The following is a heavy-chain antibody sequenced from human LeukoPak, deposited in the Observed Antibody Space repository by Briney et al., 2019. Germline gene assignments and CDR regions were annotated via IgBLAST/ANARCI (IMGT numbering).Heavy chain of an antibody. Sequence: GGSLRLSCSASGFIFSSYAMHWVRQAPGKGLEYVSAISSDGGSTYYADSVKGRFTISGDNSKNTLYLQMSSLRAEDTAVYYCVKLPIRIAVAEFSSLFEYWGQGTLVTVSS. D-gene: IGHD6-19*01. J-gene: IGHJ4*02. CDR3: VKLPIRIAVAEFSSLFEY. CDR1: GFIFSSYA. CDR2: ISSDGGST. V-gene: IGHV3-64D*09.